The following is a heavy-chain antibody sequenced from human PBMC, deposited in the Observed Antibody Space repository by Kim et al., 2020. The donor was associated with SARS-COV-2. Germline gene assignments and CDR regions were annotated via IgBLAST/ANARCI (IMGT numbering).Heavy chain of an antibody. D-gene: IGHD6-6*01. Sequence: SVKVSCKASGGTFSSYAISWVRQAPGQGLEWMGGIIPIFGTANYAQKFQGRATITADESTSTAYMELSSLRSEDTAVYYCASGVSSSAGDDYWGQGTLVTVSS. V-gene: IGHV1-69*13. CDR3: ASGVSSSAGDDY. CDR1: GGTFSSYA. CDR2: IIPIFGTA. J-gene: IGHJ4*02.